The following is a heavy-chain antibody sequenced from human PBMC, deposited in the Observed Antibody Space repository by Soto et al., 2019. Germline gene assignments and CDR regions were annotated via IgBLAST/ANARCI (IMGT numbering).Heavy chain of an antibody. V-gene: IGHV1-69*01. CDR1: GGTFSSYA. Sequence: QVQLVQSGAEVKKPGSSVKVSCKASGGTFSSYAISWVRQAPGQGLEWMGGIIPIFGTANYAQKFQGRVTITADESTSTAYMELSSLRSEDTAVYYCARGGDIVVVPGYNWFAPWGQGTLVTVSS. CDR2: IIPIFGTA. J-gene: IGHJ5*02. CDR3: ARGGDIVVVPGYNWFAP. D-gene: IGHD2-2*01.